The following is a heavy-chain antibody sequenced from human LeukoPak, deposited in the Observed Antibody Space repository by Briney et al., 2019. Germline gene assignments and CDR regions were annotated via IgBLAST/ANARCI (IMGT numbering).Heavy chain of an antibody. V-gene: IGHV1-3*01. CDR3: ARERLISGDSCYSN. CDR1: GYTFTSYA. J-gene: IGHJ4*02. Sequence: ASVKVSCKASGYTFTSYAMHWVRQAPGQRLEWMGWINAGDGNTKYSQKLQGRITITRDISASTAYMELSSLRSEDTAVYFCARERLISGDSCYSNWGQGTLVTVSS. CDR2: INAGDGNT. D-gene: IGHD2-15*01.